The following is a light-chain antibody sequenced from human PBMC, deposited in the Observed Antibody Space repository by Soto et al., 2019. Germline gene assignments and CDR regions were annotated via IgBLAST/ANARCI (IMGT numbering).Light chain of an antibody. CDR2: TAS. CDR3: QQYSSYPRT. J-gene: IGKJ5*01. Sequence: DIQLTQSPSSLSASIGDRVTISCRASQGISTFLAWYQQKPGKAPKSLIKTASTLQSGVPSRFSGSGSDTDFILTISSLQPADFATYYCQQYSSYPRTFGQGTRLDLK. V-gene: IGKV1D-16*01. CDR1: QGISTF.